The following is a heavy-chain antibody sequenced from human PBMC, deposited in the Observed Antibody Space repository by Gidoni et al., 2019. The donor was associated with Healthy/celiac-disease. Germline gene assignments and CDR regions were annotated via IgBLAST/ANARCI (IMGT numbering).Heavy chain of an antibody. CDR1: GFHFRSYC. V-gene: IGHV3-21*01. J-gene: IGHJ4*02. D-gene: IGHD5-12*01. Sequence: EVQLVESGGGLVKPGGSLRLSCAASGFHFRSYCMNWVRHAHGKGLQLVSSFSSSSSYIYYADSVKGRCTISRDNAKNSLYLQMNSRRAEDTAVYYCARAPGRWLQLLSWGQGTLVTVAS. CDR2: FSSSSSYI. CDR3: ARAPGRWLQLLS.